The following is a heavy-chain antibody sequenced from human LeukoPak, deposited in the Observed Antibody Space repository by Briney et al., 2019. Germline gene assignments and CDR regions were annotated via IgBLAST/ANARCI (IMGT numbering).Heavy chain of an antibody. CDR3: ARDFYGSGTSVY. CDR2: ISGDSAYM. V-gene: IGHV3-21*01. J-gene: IGHJ4*02. Sequence: GGSLRLSCAASGFTFSSYWMSWVRQAPGEGLEWVSSISGDSAYMYYADSVKGRFTISRDNAKNSLYLQMNSLRVEDTAVYYCARDFYGSGTSVYWGQGILVTVSP. CDR1: GFTFSSYW. D-gene: IGHD3-10*01.